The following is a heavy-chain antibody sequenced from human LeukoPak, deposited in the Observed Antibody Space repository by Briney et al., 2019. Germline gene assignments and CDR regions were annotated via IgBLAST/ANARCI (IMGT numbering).Heavy chain of an antibody. V-gene: IGHV4-59*11. J-gene: IGHJ4*02. CDR3: ARGFYSSGSPDY. D-gene: IGHD3-10*01. Sequence: SETLSLTCAVSGVSIKSHYWNWVRQPPGKRLEWIGYIYVTGTTNYNPSLKTRVTMSVDTSKNQFSLNLSSVTAADTAVYYCARGFYSSGSPDYWGQGTLVTVSS. CDR1: GVSIKSHY. CDR2: IYVTGTT.